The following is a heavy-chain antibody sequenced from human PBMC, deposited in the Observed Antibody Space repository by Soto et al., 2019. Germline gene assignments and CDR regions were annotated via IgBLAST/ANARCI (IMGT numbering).Heavy chain of an antibody. CDR1: GGSISSYY. J-gene: IGHJ5*02. V-gene: IGHV4-59*01. CDR2: IYYSGST. Sequence: QVQLQESGPGLVKPSETLSLTCTVSGGSISSYYWSWIRQPPGKGLEWIGYIYYSGSTNYNPSLKGRVTISVDTSKNQFSLKLSSVTAADTAVYYCARGTAAGRGWFDPWGQGTLVTVSS. CDR3: ARGTAAGRGWFDP. D-gene: IGHD6-13*01.